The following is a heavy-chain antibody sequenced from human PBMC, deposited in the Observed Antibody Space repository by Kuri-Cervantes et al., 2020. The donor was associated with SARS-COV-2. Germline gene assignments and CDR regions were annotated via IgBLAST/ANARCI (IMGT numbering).Heavy chain of an antibody. D-gene: IGHD3-10*01. Sequence: GSLRLSCTVSGGSISSGGYYWSWIRQHPGKGLEWIGYIYYSGSTNYNPSLKSRVTISVDTSKNQFSLKLSSVTAADTAVYYCARGSILLWFGESPPDYWGQGTLVTVSS. V-gene: IGHV4-61*08. J-gene: IGHJ4*02. CDR2: IYYSGST. CDR1: GGSISSGGYY. CDR3: ARGSILLWFGESPPDY.